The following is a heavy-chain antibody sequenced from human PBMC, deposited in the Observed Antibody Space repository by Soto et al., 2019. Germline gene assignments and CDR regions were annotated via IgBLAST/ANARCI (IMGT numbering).Heavy chain of an antibody. V-gene: IGHV4-34*01. CDR1: GGSFSGYY. D-gene: IGHD3-22*01. J-gene: IGHJ4*02. CDR3: ARSRNYDSSGYFC. CDR2: INHSGST. Sequence: LSLTCAVYGGSFSGYYWSWIRQPPGKGLEWIGEINHSGSTNYNPSLKSRVTISVDTSKNQFSLKLSSVTAADTAVYYCARSRNYDSSGYFCWGQGTLVTVSS.